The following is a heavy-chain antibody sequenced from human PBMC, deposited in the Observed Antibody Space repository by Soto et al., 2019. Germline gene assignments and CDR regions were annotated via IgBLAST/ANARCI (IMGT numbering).Heavy chain of an antibody. CDR1: GDSVSSNSAA. J-gene: IGHJ4*02. CDR3: ARESGYSGYDKYAVIEY. D-gene: IGHD5-12*01. CDR2: TYYRSKWYN. V-gene: IGHV6-1*01. Sequence: LSLTCAISGDSVSSNSAAWNWIRQSPSRGLEWLGRTYYRSKWYNDYAVSVKSRITINPDTSKNQFSLQLNSVTPEDTAVYYCARESGYSGYDKYAVIEYWGQGTLVTVS.